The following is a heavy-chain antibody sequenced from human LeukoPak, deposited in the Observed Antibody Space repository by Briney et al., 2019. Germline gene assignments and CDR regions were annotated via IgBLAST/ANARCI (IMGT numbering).Heavy chain of an antibody. CDR2: ISGSGGST. CDR1: GFTFSSYA. J-gene: IGHJ3*02. V-gene: IGHV3-23*01. Sequence: GGSLRLSCAASGFTFSSYAMSWVRQAPGKGLEWVSAISGSGGSTYFADSVKGRFTISRDNSKNTLYLQMNSLRAEDTAVYYCARALYSSSSQDAFDIWGQGTMVTVSS. D-gene: IGHD6-6*01. CDR3: ARALYSSSSQDAFDI.